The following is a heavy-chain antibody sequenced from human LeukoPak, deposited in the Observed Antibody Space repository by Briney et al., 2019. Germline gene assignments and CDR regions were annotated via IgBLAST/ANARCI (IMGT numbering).Heavy chain of an antibody. J-gene: IGHJ4*02. CDR2: INHSGST. Sequence: SETLSLTCAVYGGSFSGYYWSWIRQPPGKGLEWIGEINHSGSTNYNPSLKSRVTISVDTSKNQFSLKLSSVTAADTAVYHCARGHDYGDYTAPDYWGQGTLVTVSS. CDR1: GGSFSGYY. D-gene: IGHD4-17*01. V-gene: IGHV4-34*01. CDR3: ARGHDYGDYTAPDY.